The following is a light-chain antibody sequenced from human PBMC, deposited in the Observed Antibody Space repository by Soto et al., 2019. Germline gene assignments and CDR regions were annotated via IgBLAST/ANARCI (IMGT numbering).Light chain of an antibody. CDR2: DAS. V-gene: IGKV1-5*01. CDR1: QSIGRF. J-gene: IGKJ1*01. CDR3: QLRDNWPQT. Sequence: DIQMTQSPSTLSASLGDRVTITGRASQSIGRFLAWYQPQPGKAPKLLIYDASTLESGVPSRFSGTGSGTEFTFAITSLQPEDSAFYYCQLRDNWPQTFGQGTKVDI.